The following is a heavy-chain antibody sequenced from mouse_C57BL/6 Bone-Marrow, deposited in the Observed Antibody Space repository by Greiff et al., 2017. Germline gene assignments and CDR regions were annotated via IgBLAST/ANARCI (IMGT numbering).Heavy chain of an antibody. CDR2: INPSNGGT. V-gene: IGHV1-53*01. CDR1: GYTFTSYW. Sequence: VKLQQPGTELVKPGASVKLSCKASGYTFTSYWMHWVKQRPGQGLEWIGNINPSNGGTNYNEKFKSKATLTVDKSSSTAYMQLSSLTAEDSAVYYCARGWLLPYAMDYWGQGTSVTVSS. J-gene: IGHJ4*01. CDR3: ARGWLLPYAMDY. D-gene: IGHD2-3*01.